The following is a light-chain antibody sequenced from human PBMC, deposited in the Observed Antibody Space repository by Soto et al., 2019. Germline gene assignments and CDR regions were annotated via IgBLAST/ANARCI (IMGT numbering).Light chain of an antibody. CDR3: QSYDSCQVV. CDR1: GGSIASDY. V-gene: IGLV6-57*04. J-gene: IGLJ2*01. Sequence: NFMLTQPHSVSESPGKTVTISCTRSGGSIASDYVQWYQQRPGSAPSILIFDDDQRRSGVPDRFSGSIDTSSNSASLTISRLKTEDEADYYCQSYDSCQVVFGGGTKVTVL. CDR2: DDD.